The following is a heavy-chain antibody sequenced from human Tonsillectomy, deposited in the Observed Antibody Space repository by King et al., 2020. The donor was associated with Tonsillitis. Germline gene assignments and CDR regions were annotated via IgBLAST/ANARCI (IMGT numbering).Heavy chain of an antibody. CDR1: GFTFDDYA. CDR2: ISWNSGSI. V-gene: IGHV3-9*01. Sequence: VQLVESGGSLVQPGRSLRLSCAASGFTFDDYAMHWVRQAPGKGLEWVSGISWNSGSINYADSVKGRFTISRDNAKNSLYLQMNSLRAEDTALYYCAKETPVHCSGGSCFSFWGRGTLVTVSS. D-gene: IGHD2-15*01. CDR3: AKETPVHCSGGSCFSF. J-gene: IGHJ4*02.